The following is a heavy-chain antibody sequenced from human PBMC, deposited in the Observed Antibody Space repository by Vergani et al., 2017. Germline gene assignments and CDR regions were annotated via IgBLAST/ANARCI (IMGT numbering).Heavy chain of an antibody. CDR1: GFTFSSYE. D-gene: IGHD3-10*01. J-gene: IGHJ4*02. Sequence: EVKLVESGGGLVQPGGSLRLSCAASGFTFSSYEMNWVRQAPGKGLEWVSYISSSGSTIYYADSVKGRFTISRDNAKNSLYLQMNSLRAEDTAVYYCATGGITMVRGVVYWGQGTLVTVSS. CDR3: ATGGITMVRGVVY. CDR2: ISSSGSTI. V-gene: IGHV3-48*03.